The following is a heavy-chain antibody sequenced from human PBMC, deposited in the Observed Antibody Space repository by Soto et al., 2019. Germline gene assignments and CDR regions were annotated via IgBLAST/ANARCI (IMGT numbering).Heavy chain of an antibody. Sequence: PGESLKIACAASGFTFSNAWMNWVRQAPGKGLEWVGLIKSKTDGGAIDYPAPVRGRFIISRDDSTNTLYLQMNSLKTEDTAVYYCATAHPRGPDYWGQGTLVTVS. CDR3: ATAHPRGPDY. D-gene: IGHD5-12*01. CDR1: GFTFSNAW. V-gene: IGHV3-15*01. J-gene: IGHJ4*02. CDR2: IKSKTDGGAI.